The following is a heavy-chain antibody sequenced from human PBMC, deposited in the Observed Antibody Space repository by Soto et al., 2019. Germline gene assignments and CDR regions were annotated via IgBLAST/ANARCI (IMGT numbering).Heavy chain of an antibody. CDR1: GYRFTSYW. D-gene: IGHD4-4*01. CDR3: ARQLGHDYINNWFDP. J-gene: IGHJ5*02. Sequence: GESLKISCKGSGYRFTSYWIAWVRQMPGKGLEWMGIIYPCDSDARYSPSFQGQVTISVDKSISTAYLQWSSLKASDTAIYYCARQLGHDYINNWFDPWGQGTLVTVSS. V-gene: IGHV5-51*01. CDR2: IYPCDSDA.